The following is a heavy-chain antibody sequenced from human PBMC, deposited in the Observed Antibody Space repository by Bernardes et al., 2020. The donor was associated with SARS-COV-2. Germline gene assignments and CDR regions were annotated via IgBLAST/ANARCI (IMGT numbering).Heavy chain of an antibody. D-gene: IGHD2-15*01. CDR1: GFTFSSYG. V-gene: IGHV3-30*18. CDR3: AKDLEPEWGIVVVVAATPLDY. CDR2: ISYDGSNK. Sequence: GGSLRLSCAASGFTFSSYGMHWVRQAPGKGLEWVAVISYDGSNKYYADSVKGRFTISRDNSKNTLYLQMNSLRAEDTAVYYCAKDLEPEWGIVVVVAATPLDYWGQGTLVTVSS. J-gene: IGHJ4*02.